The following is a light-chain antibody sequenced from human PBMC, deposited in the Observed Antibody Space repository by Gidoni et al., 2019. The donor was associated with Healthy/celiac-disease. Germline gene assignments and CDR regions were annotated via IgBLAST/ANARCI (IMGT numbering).Light chain of an antibody. V-gene: IGKV4-1*01. CDR3: QQYYATPFT. J-gene: IGKJ3*01. CDR1: QSVLYSSNNKNY. Sequence: DIVMTQSPDSLAVSLGERATINCKSSQSVLYSSNNKNYLAWYQQKPEQPPKLLIYWASTGESGVPDRFSGSGSGTDFTLTISSLKAKKGAVYYGQQYYATPFTFGLGPKWISN. CDR2: WAS.